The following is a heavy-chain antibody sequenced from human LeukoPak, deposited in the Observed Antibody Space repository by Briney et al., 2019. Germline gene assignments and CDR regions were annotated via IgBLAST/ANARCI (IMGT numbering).Heavy chain of an antibody. V-gene: IGHV3-33*06. D-gene: IGHD1-26*01. CDR1: GFTFSDYG. Sequence: GGSLRLSCAASGFTFSDYGMHWVRQAPGKGLEWVAVIWYDGSNKYYAESVKGRFTISRDNSKNTLYLQMNSLRAEDTAVYYCAKDLGRYRNNYFDYWGQGTLVTVSS. J-gene: IGHJ4*02. CDR3: AKDLGRYRNNYFDY. CDR2: IWYDGSNK.